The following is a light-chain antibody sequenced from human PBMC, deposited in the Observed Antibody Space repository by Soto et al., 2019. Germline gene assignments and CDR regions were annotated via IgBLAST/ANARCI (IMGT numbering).Light chain of an antibody. J-gene: IGKJ2*01. V-gene: IGKV3-20*01. CDR2: GAS. CDR1: QSVSSSY. CDR3: QQYGSRTYT. Sequence: EIVLTQSPGTLSLSPGERATLSCRASQSVSSSYLAWYQQKPGQAPRLLIYGASSRATGIPERFSGDGSGTDFSLPISRLEPEDVAVYYCQQYGSRTYTFGQGTKLEIK.